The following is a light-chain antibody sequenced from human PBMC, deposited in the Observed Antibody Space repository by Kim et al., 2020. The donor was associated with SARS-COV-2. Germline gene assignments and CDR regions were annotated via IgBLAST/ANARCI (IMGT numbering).Light chain of an antibody. CDR2: DAN. J-gene: IGKJ4*01. Sequence: PGERADLSCRASETVTSDFAWYQQKAGQPPRLLIYDANSRASGIPARFSGSGFGTDFTLSISSLEPEDVAIYYCQQRWRWPLTFGGGTKVDI. CDR3: QQRWRWPLT. V-gene: IGKV3-11*01. CDR1: ETVTSD.